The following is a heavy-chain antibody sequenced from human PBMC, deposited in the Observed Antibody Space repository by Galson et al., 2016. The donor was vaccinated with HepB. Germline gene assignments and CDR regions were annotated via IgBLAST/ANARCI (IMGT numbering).Heavy chain of an antibody. J-gene: IGHJ6*02. CDR2: IKQDGGEK. V-gene: IGHV3-7*03. CDR3: ARGRGVDV. Sequence: SLRLSCAASGFTFSGYSMTWVRQAPGKGLEWVANIKQDGGEKYYVDSVKGRFTISRDNAKNSLYLQMNSLRGEDTAVYYCARGRGVDVWGQGTTVTVSS. CDR1: GFTFSGYS.